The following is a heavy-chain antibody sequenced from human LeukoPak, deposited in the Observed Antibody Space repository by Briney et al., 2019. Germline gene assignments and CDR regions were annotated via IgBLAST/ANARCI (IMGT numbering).Heavy chain of an antibody. CDR2: ISAYNGNT. V-gene: IGHV1-18*01. J-gene: IGHJ5*02. D-gene: IGHD1-20*01. CDR1: GYTFTSYG. Sequence: ASVKVSCKASGYTFTSYGISWVRQAPGQGLEWMGWISAYNGNTNYAQKLQGRVTMTTDTSTSTAYMELRSLRSDDTAVYHCAREGTRITGTTRLWFDPWGQGTLVTVSS. CDR3: AREGTRITGTTRLWFDP.